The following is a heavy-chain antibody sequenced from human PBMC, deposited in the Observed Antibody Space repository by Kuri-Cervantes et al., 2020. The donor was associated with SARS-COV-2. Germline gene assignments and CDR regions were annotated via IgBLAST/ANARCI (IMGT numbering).Heavy chain of an antibody. Sequence: GGSLRLSCAASGFTFSSYAMHWVRQAPGKGLEWVAVISYDGSNKYYADSVKGRFTISRDNSKNTLYLQMNSLRAEDTAVYYCAKDPGRVVVAARGDYWGQGTLVTVSS. CDR3: AKDPGRVVVAARGDY. J-gene: IGHJ4*02. CDR2: ISYDGSNK. CDR1: GFTFSSYA. D-gene: IGHD2-15*01. V-gene: IGHV3-30-3*01.